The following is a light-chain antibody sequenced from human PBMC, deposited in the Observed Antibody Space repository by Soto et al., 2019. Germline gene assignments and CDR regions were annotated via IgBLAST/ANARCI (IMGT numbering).Light chain of an antibody. CDR1: SSDIGGNNF. Sequence: QSVLTQPPSASGSPGQSVTISCTGTSSDIGGNNFVSWYQHHPGNAPKLMLYDVIKRPSGVPARLSGTKSGNTASLTDSGLQAEDEADYYCSSYGGSNNFVVFGGGTKVTVL. V-gene: IGLV2-8*01. J-gene: IGLJ2*01. CDR3: SSYGGSNNFVV. CDR2: DVI.